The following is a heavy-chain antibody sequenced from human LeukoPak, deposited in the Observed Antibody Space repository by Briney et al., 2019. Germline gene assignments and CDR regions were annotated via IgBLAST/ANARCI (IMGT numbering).Heavy chain of an antibody. V-gene: IGHV3-23*01. J-gene: IGHJ4*02. CDR2: ISGSGGST. CDR1: GFTFSSFG. Sequence: GRSLRLSCAASGFTFSSFGVHWVRQAPGKGLEWVSAISGSGGSTYYADSVKGRFTISRDNSKDTLYLQMNSLRAEDTAVYYCAKLRKLRSVFWDYWGQGTLVTVSS. D-gene: IGHD3-3*01. CDR3: AKLRKLRSVFWDY.